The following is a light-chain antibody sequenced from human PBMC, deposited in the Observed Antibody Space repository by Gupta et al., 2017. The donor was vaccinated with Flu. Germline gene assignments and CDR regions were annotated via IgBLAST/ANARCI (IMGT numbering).Light chain of an antibody. J-gene: IGKJ4*01. CDR1: QSINSW. CDR3: QQYHSYSLS. CDR2: AAS. Sequence: DMQMTQFPSPLAASVGDRVTITCRASQSINSWLAWYQQKPGKAPNLLIYAASSLESGVPSRFSGSGSGTEFTLTISSLQPDDSATYYCQQYHSYSLSFGGGTKVEIK. V-gene: IGKV1-5*03.